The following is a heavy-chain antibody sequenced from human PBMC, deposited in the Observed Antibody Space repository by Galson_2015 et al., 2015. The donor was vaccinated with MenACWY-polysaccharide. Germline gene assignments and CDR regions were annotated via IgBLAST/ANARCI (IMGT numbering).Heavy chain of an antibody. CDR1: GGTFSSYA. V-gene: IGHV1-69*13. D-gene: IGHD3-22*01. CDR3: ARWLYDSSGYPWCFDY. J-gene: IGHJ4*02. CDR2: IIPIFGTA. Sequence: SVKVSCKASGGTFSSYAISWVRQAPGQGLEWMGGIIPIFGTANYAQKFQGRVTITADESTSTAYMELSSLRSEDTAVYYCARWLYDSSGYPWCFDYWGQGTLVAVSS.